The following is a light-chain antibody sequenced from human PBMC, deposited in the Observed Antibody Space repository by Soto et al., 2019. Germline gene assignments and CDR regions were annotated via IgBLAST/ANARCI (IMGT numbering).Light chain of an antibody. V-gene: IGKV3-20*01. J-gene: IGKJ1*01. Sequence: EIVLTQSPGTLSLSPGERATLSCRASQSVSSSYLAWYQQKPGQAPRLLIYGASSRATGIPDRFSGSGSGTDFTLTISRLDPEDFAVYYCQQYGSSSWTCGQGPKVQI. CDR3: QQYGSSSWT. CDR2: GAS. CDR1: QSVSSSY.